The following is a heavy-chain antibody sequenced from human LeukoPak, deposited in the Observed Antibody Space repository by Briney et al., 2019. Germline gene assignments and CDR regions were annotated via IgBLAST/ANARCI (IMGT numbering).Heavy chain of an antibody. CDR2: VLYDGTNK. V-gene: IGHV3-33*06. CDR3: AKSAYYDSSGFYREYYFEH. Sequence: PGGSLRLSCVASGFTITNYGMHWARQAPGKGLEWVAVVLYDGTNKYNAGSVKGRFTISRDNSKNTLFLQMSSLTAGDTAVYYCAKSAYYDSSGFYREYYFEHWGQGTLVTVSS. D-gene: IGHD3-22*01. J-gene: IGHJ4*02. CDR1: GFTITNYG.